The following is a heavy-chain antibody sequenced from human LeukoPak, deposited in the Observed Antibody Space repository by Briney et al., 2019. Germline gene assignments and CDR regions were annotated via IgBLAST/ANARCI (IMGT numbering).Heavy chain of an antibody. Sequence: GGSLRLSCAASGFTFSSYSMNWVRQAPGKGLEWVSSISSSSSYIYYTDSVKGRFTISKDNAKNSLYLQMNSLRAEDTAVYYCARHLSGITGYTYGRGIDYWGQGTLVTVSS. J-gene: IGHJ4*02. CDR1: GFTFSSYS. CDR2: ISSSSSYI. D-gene: IGHD5-18*01. V-gene: IGHV3-21*01. CDR3: ARHLSGITGYTYGRGIDY.